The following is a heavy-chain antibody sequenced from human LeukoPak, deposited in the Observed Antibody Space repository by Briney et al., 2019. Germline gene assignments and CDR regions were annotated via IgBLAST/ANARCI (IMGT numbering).Heavy chain of an antibody. V-gene: IGHV4-59*08. J-gene: IGHJ4*02. Sequence: PSETLSLTCTVSGGSISSYYWSWIRQPPGKGLEWIGYIYYSGSTNYNPSLKSRVTISVDTSKNQFSLKLSSVAAADTAVYYCARRGTGYGDYAFDYWGQGTLVTVSS. CDR3: ARRGTGYGDYAFDY. CDR2: IYYSGST. CDR1: GGSISSYY. D-gene: IGHD4-17*01.